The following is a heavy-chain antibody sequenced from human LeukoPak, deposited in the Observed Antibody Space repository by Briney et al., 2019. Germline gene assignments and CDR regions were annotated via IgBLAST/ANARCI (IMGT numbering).Heavy chain of an antibody. CDR3: ARDRTSSRYGPIDY. V-gene: IGHV3-33*01. D-gene: IGHD6-13*01. CDR1: GFTFSSYG. Sequence: GGSLRLSCAASGFTFSSYGMHWVRQAPGKGLEWVAVIWYDGSNKYYADSVKGRFTISRDNSKNTLYLQMNSLRAEDTAVYYCARDRTSSRYGPIDYWGQGTLVTVSS. CDR2: IWYDGSNK. J-gene: IGHJ4*02.